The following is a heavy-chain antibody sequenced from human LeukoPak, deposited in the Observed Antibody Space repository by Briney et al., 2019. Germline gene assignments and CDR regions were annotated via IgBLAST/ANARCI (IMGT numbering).Heavy chain of an antibody. J-gene: IGHJ4*02. V-gene: IGHV4-4*02. Sequence: SETLSLTCAVSGGSISSSNWWCWVRQPPGKGLEWIGEIYHSGSTNYNPSLKSRVTISVDKSKNQFSLKLSSVTAADTAVYYCARGAGGSGTASDYWGQGTLVTVSS. CDR3: ARGAGGSGTASDY. D-gene: IGHD3-10*01. CDR1: GGSISSSNW. CDR2: IYHSGST.